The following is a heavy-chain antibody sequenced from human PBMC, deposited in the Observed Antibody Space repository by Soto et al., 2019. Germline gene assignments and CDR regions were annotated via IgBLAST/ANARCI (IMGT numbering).Heavy chain of an antibody. CDR2: IHPSGDTK. Sequence: ASVKVSCKASGYTFQNYHMHWVRQAPGQGLEWMGIIHPSGDTKTYAQRFQGRLAMTRDTSTSTTYMELSSLTSEDTAVYFCARDLWGSWKVDYRGQGTLGTLSS. D-gene: IGHD3-16*01. V-gene: IGHV1-46*02. J-gene: IGHJ4*02. CDR1: GYTFQNYH. CDR3: ARDLWGSWKVDY.